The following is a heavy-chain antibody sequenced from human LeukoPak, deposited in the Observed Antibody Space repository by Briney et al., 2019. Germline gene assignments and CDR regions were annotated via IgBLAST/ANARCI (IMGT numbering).Heavy chain of an antibody. J-gene: IGHJ4*02. D-gene: IGHD3-22*01. Sequence: SETLSLTCTVSGGSISSGDYYWRWIRQPPGKGLEWIGYIYYSGSTYYNPSLKSRVTISVDTSKNQFSLKLSSVTAADTAVYYCARGPFITMIDYWGQGTLVTVSS. CDR3: ARGPFITMIDY. V-gene: IGHV4-30-4*01. CDR2: IYYSGST. CDR1: GGSISSGDYY.